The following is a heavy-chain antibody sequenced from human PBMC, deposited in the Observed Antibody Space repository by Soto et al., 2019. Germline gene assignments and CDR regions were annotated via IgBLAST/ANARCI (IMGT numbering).Heavy chain of an antibody. V-gene: IGHV1-69*05. CDR3: ARPPRGQDYYSGMDV. J-gene: IGHJ6*02. CDR2: IIPIFGTA. Sequence: QVQLVQSGAEVKKPGSSVKVSCKASGGTFSSYAINWVRQAPGQGLEWMGGIIPIFGTADYAQKFQGRVTXIXGXAXXTACMELSSLRSEDTAVYYCARPPRGQDYYSGMDVWGQGTTVTVSS. D-gene: IGHD5-12*01. CDR1: GGTFSSYA.